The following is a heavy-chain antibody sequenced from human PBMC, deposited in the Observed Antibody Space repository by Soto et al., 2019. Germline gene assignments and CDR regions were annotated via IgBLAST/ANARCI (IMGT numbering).Heavy chain of an antibody. Sequence: ASVKVSCKASGYTFTGYYMHWVRQAPEQGREWMGWINPNSGGTNYAQKFSGWVTMIRDTSISTAYMVLSRLRSDDTAVYYCARDRQRRRFSIYYFWSGQNSHYYYYGMDVWGQGTTVTVSS. D-gene: IGHD3-3*01. J-gene: IGHJ6*02. CDR2: INPNSGGT. V-gene: IGHV1-2*04. CDR1: GYTFTGYY. CDR3: ARDRQRRRFSIYYFWSGQNSHYYYYGMDV.